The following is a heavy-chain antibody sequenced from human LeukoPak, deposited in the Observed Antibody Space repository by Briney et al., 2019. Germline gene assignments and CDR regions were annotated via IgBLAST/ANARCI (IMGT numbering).Heavy chain of an antibody. D-gene: IGHD1-26*01. J-gene: IGHJ4*02. Sequence: GGSLRLSCAASGFTFSSYSMNWVRQAPGKGLEWVSSISSSSSYIYYADSVKGRFTISRDNAKNSLYLQMNSLRAEDTAVYYCASTFNSGSYPGNFDYWGQGTLVTVPS. V-gene: IGHV3-21*01. CDR1: GFTFSSYS. CDR2: ISSSSSYI. CDR3: ASTFNSGSYPGNFDY.